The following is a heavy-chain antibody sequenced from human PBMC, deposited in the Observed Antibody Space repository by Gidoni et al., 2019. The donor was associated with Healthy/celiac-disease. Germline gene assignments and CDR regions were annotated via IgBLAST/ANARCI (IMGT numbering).Heavy chain of an antibody. CDR1: GFTFSDYY. CDR2: ISSSGSTI. J-gene: IGHJ4*02. CDR3: ARAATRPLAPVTTGAAAGTSDY. V-gene: IGHV3-11*01. Sequence: QVQLVESGGGLVKPGGSLRLSCAASGFTFSDYYMSWIRQAPGKGLEWVSYISSSGSTIYYADAWKGRFTISRDNAKNSLYLQMNSLRAEDTAVYYCARAATRPLAPVTTGAAAGTSDYWGQGTLVTVSS. D-gene: IGHD6-13*01.